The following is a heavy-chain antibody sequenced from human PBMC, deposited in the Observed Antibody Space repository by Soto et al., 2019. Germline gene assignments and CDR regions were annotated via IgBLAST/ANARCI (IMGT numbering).Heavy chain of an antibody. V-gene: IGHV3-53*01. CDR2: ISSDGTT. CDR1: GIPVSSNY. Sequence: VGSLRLSCAVSGIPVSSNYMTWVRQAPGKGLECVSLISSDGTTYYADSVKGRFTISRDNSRNTLYLQMDSLRAEDTAVYYCARDRRLAAAGNYYYYYYGMDVWGQGTTVTVS. D-gene: IGHD6-13*01. J-gene: IGHJ6*02. CDR3: ARDRRLAAAGNYYYYYYGMDV.